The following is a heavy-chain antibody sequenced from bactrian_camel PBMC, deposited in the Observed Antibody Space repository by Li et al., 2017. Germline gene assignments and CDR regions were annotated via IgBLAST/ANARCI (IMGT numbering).Heavy chain of an antibody. J-gene: IGHJ4*01. V-gene: IGHV3S55*01. CDR1: GHTYSAYC. D-gene: IGHD6*01. Sequence: QVQLVESGGGSVQAGGSLRLSCVASGHTYSAYCMGWFRQVLGKEREGVVFIDSDGSTSYADSVKGRFTISKDNAKNTLYLQMNSLKPEDTAMYYCAAGSGGSWFSDCGVTPANYNYWGQGTQVTVS. CDR2: IDSDGST. CDR3: AAGSGGSWFSDCGVTPANYNY.